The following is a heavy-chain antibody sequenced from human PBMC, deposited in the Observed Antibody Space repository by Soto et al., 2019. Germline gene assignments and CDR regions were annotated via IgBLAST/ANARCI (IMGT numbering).Heavy chain of an antibody. CDR1: GGSISSGGYY. CDR2: IYYSGST. V-gene: IGHV4-31*03. CDR3: ARGSTIDYGDAPDI. D-gene: IGHD4-17*01. Sequence: QVQLQESGPGLVKPSQTLSLTCTVSGGSISSGGYYWNWIRQHPGKGLEWIGYIYYSGSTYYNPSLKSRVTISVDTSKNQFSLKLSSVTAADTAVYYCARGSTIDYGDAPDIWGQGTMVTVSS. J-gene: IGHJ3*02.